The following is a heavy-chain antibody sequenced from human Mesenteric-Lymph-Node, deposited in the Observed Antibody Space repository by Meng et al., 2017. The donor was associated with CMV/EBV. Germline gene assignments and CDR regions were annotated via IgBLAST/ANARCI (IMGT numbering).Heavy chain of an antibody. D-gene: IGHD3-3*02. CDR3: ARGGTIFGVYDY. V-gene: IGHV4-59*01. CDR2: IYYSGST. CDR1: GGSISSYY. J-gene: IGHJ4*02. Sequence: SETLSLTCTVSGGSISSYYWSWIRQPPGKGLEWIGYIYYSGSTNYNPSLKSRVTISVDTSKNQFSLKLSSVTAADTAVYYCARGGTIFGVYDYWGQGTLVTVSS.